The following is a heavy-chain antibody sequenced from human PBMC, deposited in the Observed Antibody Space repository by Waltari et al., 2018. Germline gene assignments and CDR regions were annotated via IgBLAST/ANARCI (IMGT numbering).Heavy chain of an antibody. CDR1: GPTFNRCL. CDR3: ASRYCTSDRCYSASYKAFDI. D-gene: IGHD2-2*02. V-gene: IGHV3-7*01. J-gene: IGHJ3*02. CDR2: IKKDGSEK. Sequence: EAQLVESGGGLVRPGGSLRLSWTSSGPTFNRCLTPGAPQGPGKGLEWVAKIKKDGSEKYYVDSVKGRFTISRDNAKNSLYLQLSNLRADDTAVYYCASRYCTSDRCYSASYKAFDIWGQGTMVAVSS.